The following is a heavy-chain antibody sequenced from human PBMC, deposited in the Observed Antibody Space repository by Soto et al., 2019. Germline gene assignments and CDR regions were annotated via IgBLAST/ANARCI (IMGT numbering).Heavy chain of an antibody. J-gene: IGHJ6*02. CDR2: IYYSGST. Sequence: SETLSLTCTVSGGSISSSSYYWGWIRQPPGKGLEWIGSIYYSGSTYYNPSLKSRVTISVDTSKNQFSLKLSSVTAADTAVYYCARQVRYFDWLLTSDDYGMDVWGQGTTVTVSS. D-gene: IGHD3-9*01. V-gene: IGHV4-39*01. CDR3: ARQVRYFDWLLTSDDYGMDV. CDR1: GGSISSSSYY.